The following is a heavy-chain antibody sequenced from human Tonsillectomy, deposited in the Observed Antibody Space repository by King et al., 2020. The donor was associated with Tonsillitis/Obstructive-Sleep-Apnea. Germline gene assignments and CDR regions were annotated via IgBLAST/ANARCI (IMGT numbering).Heavy chain of an antibody. CDR3: ARDLSVAGYDY. CDR1: GFTFSSFS. CDR2: ISTSSSYI. J-gene: IGHJ4*02. Sequence: VQLVESGGGLVKPGGSLRLSCAASGFTFSSFSMNWVRQAPGKGLEWVSSISTSSSYIYYADSVRGRFTISRDNVKNSLYLQMNSLRAEDTAVYYCARDLSVAGYDYWGQGTLVTVSS. V-gene: IGHV3-21*01. D-gene: IGHD6-19*01.